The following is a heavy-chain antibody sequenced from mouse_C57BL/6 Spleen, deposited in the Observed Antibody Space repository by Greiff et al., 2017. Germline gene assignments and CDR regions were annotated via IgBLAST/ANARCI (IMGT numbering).Heavy chain of an antibody. V-gene: IGHV1-26*01. CDR1: GYTFTDYY. Sequence: VQLKQSGPELVKPGASVKISCKASGYTFTDYYMNWVKQSPGKSLEWIGDINPNNGGTSYNQKFKGKATLTVDKSSSTAFMELRSLTSEDSAVYYCARPMRGYWYFDVWGTGTTVTVSS. J-gene: IGHJ1*03. CDR2: INPNNGGT. CDR3: ARPMRGYWYFDV.